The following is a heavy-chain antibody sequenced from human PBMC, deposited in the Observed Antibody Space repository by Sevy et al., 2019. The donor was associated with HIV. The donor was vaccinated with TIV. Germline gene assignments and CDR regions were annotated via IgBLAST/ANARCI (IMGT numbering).Heavy chain of an antibody. CDR3: ARGLWFGEPFDY. J-gene: IGHJ4*02. D-gene: IGHD3-10*01. CDR1: GYTFTGYY. V-gene: IGHV1-2*02. Sequence: ASVKVSCKASGYTFTGYYMHWVRQAPGQGLEWMGWINPNSGGTNYAQRFQGRVTMTRDTSISTAYMELSRLRSDDTAVYYCARGLWFGEPFDYWGQGTLVTVSS. CDR2: INPNSGGT.